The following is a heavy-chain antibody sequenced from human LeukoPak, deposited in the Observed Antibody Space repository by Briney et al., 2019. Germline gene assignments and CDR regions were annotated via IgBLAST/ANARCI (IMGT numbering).Heavy chain of an antibody. J-gene: IGHJ6*03. D-gene: IGHD3-22*01. Sequence: GGSLRLSCAASGFTFSSYAMSWVRQAPGKGLEWVAIISYDGSNKYYAESVKGRFTISRDNAKNSLYLQMNSLRAEDTAVYYCARFYDNGGYDRGYYYYYMDVWGKGTTVTVSS. V-gene: IGHV3-30*04. CDR3: ARFYDNGGYDRGYYYYYMDV. CDR1: GFTFSSYA. CDR2: ISYDGSNK.